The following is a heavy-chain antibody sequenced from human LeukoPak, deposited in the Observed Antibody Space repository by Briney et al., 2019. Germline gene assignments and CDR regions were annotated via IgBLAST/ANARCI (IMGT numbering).Heavy chain of an antibody. J-gene: IGHJ2*01. D-gene: IGHD4-11*01. Sequence: GASVKVSCKASGYTFTTYGISWVRQAPGQGLEWMGWISVYNGNTNYAQKLQGRVTMTTDTSTSTAYMELRSLRSDDTAVYYCARDRVTVTTSQYFDLWGRGTLVTVSS. CDR3: ARDRVTVTTSQYFDL. CDR2: ISVYNGNT. V-gene: IGHV1-18*01. CDR1: GYTFTTYG.